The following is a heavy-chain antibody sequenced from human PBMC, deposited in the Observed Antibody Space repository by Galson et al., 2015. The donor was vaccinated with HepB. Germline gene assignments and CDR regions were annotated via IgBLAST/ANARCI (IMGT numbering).Heavy chain of an antibody. CDR2: IDPSGGTT. CDR3: AREGRTGAAKEEGFDY. V-gene: IGHV1-46*04. Sequence: SVKVSCKASGYTFTRYYMHWVRQAAGQGLEWMGMIDPSGGTTRHAQKLQARLTMTRDMSTSTVYMELDSLTSEDTAVYFCAREGRTGAAKEEGFDYWGQGTLVTVSS. J-gene: IGHJ4*02. CDR1: GYTFTRYY. D-gene: IGHD2-15*01.